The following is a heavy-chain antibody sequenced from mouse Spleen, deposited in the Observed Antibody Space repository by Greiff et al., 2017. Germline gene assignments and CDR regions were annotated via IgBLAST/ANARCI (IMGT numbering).Heavy chain of an antibody. CDR1: GFSLNSYG. D-gene: IGHD5-5*01. V-gene: IGHV2-5*01. J-gene: IGHJ1*01. CDR3: AKNKLLPERYFDV. Sequence: VKLMESGPGLVQPSQSLSITCTVSGFSLNSYGVNWVRQSPGKGLEWLGVIWRGGSTDYNAAFMSRLSITKDNSKSQVFFKMNILQADDTAIYYCAKNKLLPERYFDVWGAGTTVTVSS. CDR2: IWRGGST.